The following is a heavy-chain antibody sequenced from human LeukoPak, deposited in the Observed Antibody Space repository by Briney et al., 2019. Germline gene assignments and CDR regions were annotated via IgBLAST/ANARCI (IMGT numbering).Heavy chain of an antibody. D-gene: IGHD3-9*01. V-gene: IGHV4-31*03. CDR1: GGSISSGGYY. CDR3: ARGPDILTGFDY. Sequence: SETLSLTCTVSGGSISSGGYYWSWIRQHPGKGLEWIGYIYYSGSTNYNPSLKSRVTISVDTSKNQFSLKLSSVTAADTAVYYCARGPDILTGFDYWGQGTLVTVSS. J-gene: IGHJ4*02. CDR2: IYYSGST.